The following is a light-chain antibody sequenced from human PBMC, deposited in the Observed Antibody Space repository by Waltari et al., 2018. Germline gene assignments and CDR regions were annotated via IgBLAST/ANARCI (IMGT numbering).Light chain of an antibody. V-gene: IGKV3-20*01. J-gene: IGKJ1*01. CDR2: GAS. CDR1: QCVSSSY. CDR3: QQYGSTPRT. Sequence: EIVLTQSPGTLSLSPGERATLSCRASQCVSSSYLAWYQQKPGQAPRLLIYGASSRATVIPDRFSGRGSGTYFTLTISILEPEDFAVYYCQQYGSTPRTFGQGTKVEIK.